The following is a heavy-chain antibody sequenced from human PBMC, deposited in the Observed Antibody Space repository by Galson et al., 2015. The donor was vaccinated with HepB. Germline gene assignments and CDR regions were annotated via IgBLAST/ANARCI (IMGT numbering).Heavy chain of an antibody. J-gene: IGHJ4*02. CDR1: GPRFSYYY. CDR3: AGSTGWYRVLDY. Sequence: SLRLSCAASGPRFSYYYMTWIRQAPGKGLEWISYIDSSDDAIYYADSVKGRFAISRDNAENSLYLQMNSLRAEDTAVYYCAGSTGWYRVLDYWGRGTLVTVSS. V-gene: IGHV3-11*01. CDR2: IDSSDDAI. D-gene: IGHD6-19*01.